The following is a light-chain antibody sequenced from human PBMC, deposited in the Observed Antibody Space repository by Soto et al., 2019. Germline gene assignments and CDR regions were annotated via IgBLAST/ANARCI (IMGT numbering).Light chain of an antibody. J-gene: IGLJ2*01. CDR3: QVWDSSSDHVV. CDR2: YDN. CDR1: NIGSKS. V-gene: IGLV3-21*04. Sequence: SYELTQPPSMSVPPGKTARITCGGNNIGSKSVHWYQQKPGQAPVLVIYYDNDRPSGIPERFSGSNSGNTATLTISRVEAGDEADYYCQVWDSSSDHVVFGGGTKLTVL.